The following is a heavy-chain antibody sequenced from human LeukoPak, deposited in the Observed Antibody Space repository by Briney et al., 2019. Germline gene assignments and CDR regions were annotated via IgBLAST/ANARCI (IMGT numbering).Heavy chain of an antibody. J-gene: IGHJ4*02. CDR3: ARVSPAHGSGDH. V-gene: IGHV4-4*07. CDR2: IYSSGST. CDR1: GGSISNYY. Sequence: SETLSLTCTVSGGSISNYYWSWIRQPAGKGLEWIGRIYSSGSTNYNPSLKSRVTMSVDTSKNQFSLKLSSVTAADTAVYYCARVSPAHGSGDHWGQGTLVTVSS. D-gene: IGHD3-10*01.